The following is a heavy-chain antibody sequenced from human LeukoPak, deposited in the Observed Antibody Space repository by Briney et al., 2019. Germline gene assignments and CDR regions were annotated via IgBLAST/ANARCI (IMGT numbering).Heavy chain of an antibody. CDR3: ATSARTYLGSSLDY. Sequence: GGSLRLSCAASGFTFSNYWMHWVRQDPGKGLVWVSRISSDASITSYADPVKGRFTISRDNAKNTLYLQMNSLRAEDTALYYCATSARTYLGSSLDYWGQGTLVTVSS. CDR1: GFTFSNYW. CDR2: ISSDASIT. D-gene: IGHD2-15*01. V-gene: IGHV3-74*01. J-gene: IGHJ4*02.